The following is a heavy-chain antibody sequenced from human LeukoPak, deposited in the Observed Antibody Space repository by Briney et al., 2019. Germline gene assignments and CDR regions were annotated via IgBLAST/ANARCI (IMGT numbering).Heavy chain of an antibody. CDR1: GGPITSSAYY. V-gene: IGHV4-39*01. J-gene: IGHJ3*01. Sequence: SETLSLTCTVSGGPITSSAYYWVWVRQSPGKGLEWIGSIYNDGDTYYNPSFESRVTIAIETFKNQFSLRLTSVTAADTAVYYCTSRGFRLPLDAFDVWGQGTRVAVSS. CDR3: TSRGFRLPLDAFDV. CDR2: IYNDGDT.